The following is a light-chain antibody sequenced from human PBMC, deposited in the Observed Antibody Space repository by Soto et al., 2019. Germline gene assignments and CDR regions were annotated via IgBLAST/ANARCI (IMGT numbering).Light chain of an antibody. Sequence: SVLTQPPSVSGAPGQRVTLSCPESSSNIGAGYDVHWYQQLPGTAPKLLIYGNSNRPSGVPDRFSGSKSGTSASLAITGLQAEDEADYYCQSYDSSLSGSYVFGTGTKVTV. CDR3: QSYDSSLSGSYV. V-gene: IGLV1-40*01. CDR2: GNS. J-gene: IGLJ1*01. CDR1: SSNIGAGYD.